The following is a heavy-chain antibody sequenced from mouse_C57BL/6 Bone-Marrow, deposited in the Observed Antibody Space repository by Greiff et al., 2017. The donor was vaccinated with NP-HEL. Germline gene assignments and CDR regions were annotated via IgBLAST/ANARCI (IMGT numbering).Heavy chain of an antibody. J-gene: IGHJ3*01. CDR3: ASYYYGSSYGFAY. Sequence: DVKLVESGGGLVKPGGSLKLSCAASGFTFSSYAMSWVRQTPEKRLEWVATISDGGSYTYYPDNVKGRFTISRDNAKNNLYLQMSHLKSEDTAMYYCASYYYGSSYGFAYWGQGTLVTVSA. D-gene: IGHD1-1*01. CDR1: GFTFSSYA. V-gene: IGHV5-4*03. CDR2: ISDGGSYT.